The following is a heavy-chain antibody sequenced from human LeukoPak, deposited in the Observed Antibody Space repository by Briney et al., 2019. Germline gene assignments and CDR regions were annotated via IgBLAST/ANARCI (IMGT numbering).Heavy chain of an antibody. D-gene: IGHD2-21*02. J-gene: IGHJ4*02. Sequence: GGSLRLSCGASGFTFSDYSMNGVRQAPGKGLEWVAVISYDGSNKYYADSVKGRFTISRDNSKNTLYLQMNSLRAEDTAVYYCARDIVSYCGGDCYFDYWGQGTLVTVSS. CDR3: ARDIVSYCGGDCYFDY. CDR2: ISYDGSNK. CDR1: GFTFSDYS. V-gene: IGHV3-30*03.